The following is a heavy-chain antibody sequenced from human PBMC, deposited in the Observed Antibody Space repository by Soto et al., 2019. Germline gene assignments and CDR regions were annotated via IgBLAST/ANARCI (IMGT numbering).Heavy chain of an antibody. CDR1: GFTFSSYG. CDR3: ARDLNDYGDYVPGMFDP. J-gene: IGHJ5*02. D-gene: IGHD4-17*01. Sequence: QVQLVESGGGVVQPGRSLRLSCAASGFTFSSYGMHWVRQAPGKGLEWVAVIWYDGSNKYYADSVKGRFTISRDNSKNTLYLQMNSLRAEDTAVYYCARDLNDYGDYVPGMFDPWGQGTLVTVSS. CDR2: IWYDGSNK. V-gene: IGHV3-33*01.